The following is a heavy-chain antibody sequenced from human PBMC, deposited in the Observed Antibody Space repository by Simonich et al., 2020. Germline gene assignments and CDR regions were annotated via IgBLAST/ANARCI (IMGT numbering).Heavy chain of an antibody. CDR3: ARASRGTWWYYYFDY. CDR2: ISAYNGNT. J-gene: IGHJ4*02. D-gene: IGHD2-15*01. V-gene: IGHV1-18*01. Sequence: QVQLVQSGAEVKKPGASVKVSCKASGYTFTSYGISWVRQAPGQRLEGMGWISAYNGNTNYAQKLQGRVTMTTDTSTSTAYMERRSLRSDDTAVYYCARASRGTWWYYYFDYWGQGTLVTVSS. CDR1: GYTFTSYG.